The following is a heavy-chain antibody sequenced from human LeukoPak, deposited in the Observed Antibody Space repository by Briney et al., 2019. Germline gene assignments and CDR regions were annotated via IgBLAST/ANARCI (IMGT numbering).Heavy chain of an antibody. D-gene: IGHD6-19*01. CDR1: GGSISSSSYY. J-gene: IGHJ4*02. CDR2: IYYSGST. V-gene: IGHV4-39*07. CDR3: ARDLSSGWSTLGY. Sequence: SETLSLTCTVSGGSISSSSYYWGWIRQPPGKGLEWIGSIYYSGSTYYNPSLKSRVTISVDTSKNQFSLKLSSVTAADTAVYYCARDLSSGWSTLGYWGQGTLVTVSS.